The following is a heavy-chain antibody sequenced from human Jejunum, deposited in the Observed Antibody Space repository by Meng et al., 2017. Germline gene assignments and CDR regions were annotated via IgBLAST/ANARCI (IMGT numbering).Heavy chain of an antibody. J-gene: IGHJ4*02. CDR3: ERRIAGSATGGNFNY. D-gene: IGHD3-10*01. V-gene: IGHV3-7*01. CDR2: IKQDGSEK. CDR1: GFTFSSYW. Sequence: GESLKISCGASGFTFSSYWMSWVRQTPGKGLEWVANIKQDGSEKYYEDSVKGRFTISRDNAKNSLYLQMNSLRAEDTAMYYCERRIAGSATGGNFNYWGQGTLVTVSS.